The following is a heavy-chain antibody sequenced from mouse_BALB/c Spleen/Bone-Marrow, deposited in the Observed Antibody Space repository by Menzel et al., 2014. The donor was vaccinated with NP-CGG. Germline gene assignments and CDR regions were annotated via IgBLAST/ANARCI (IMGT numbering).Heavy chain of an antibody. V-gene: IGHV3-1*02. J-gene: IGHJ2*01. Sequence: QSGPDLVKPSQSLSLTCTVTGYSITSGYGWHLLRQFPGNQLEWMGYIHYGGSTNYNPSLKSRISITRDTSKNQFSLQLNSVTTEDTATYYCTRETTAVADFDYWGQGATLTVTS. CDR3: TRETTAVADFDY. D-gene: IGHD1-1*01. CDR2: IHYGGST. CDR1: GYSITSGYG.